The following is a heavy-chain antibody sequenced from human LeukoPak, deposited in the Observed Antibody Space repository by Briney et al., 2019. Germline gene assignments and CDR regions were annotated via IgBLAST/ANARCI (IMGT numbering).Heavy chain of an antibody. D-gene: IGHD6-13*01. CDR1: GYTFTSYG. CDR3: VRTDLYSSSDSNWFDP. J-gene: IGHJ5*02. CDR2: ISAYNGNT. Sequence: ASVKVSCKASGYTFTSYGISWVRQAPGQGLEWMGWISAYNGNTNYAQKLQGRVTMTTDTSTSTAYMELRSLRSDDTAVYYCVRTDLYSSSDSNWFDPWGQGTLVTVSS. V-gene: IGHV1-18*01.